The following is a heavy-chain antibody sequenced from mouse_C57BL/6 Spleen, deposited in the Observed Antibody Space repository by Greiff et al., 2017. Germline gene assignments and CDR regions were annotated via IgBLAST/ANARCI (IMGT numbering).Heavy chain of an antibody. Sequence: EVNVVESGGDLVKPGGSLKLSCAASGFTFSSYGMSWVRQTPDKRLEWVATISSGGSYTYYPDSVKGRFTISRDNAKNTLYLQMSSLKSEDTAMYYCARQGDSSGLDYWGQGTTLTVSS. CDR2: ISSGGSYT. V-gene: IGHV5-6*01. D-gene: IGHD3-2*02. CDR3: ARQGDSSGLDY. CDR1: GFTFSSYG. J-gene: IGHJ2*01.